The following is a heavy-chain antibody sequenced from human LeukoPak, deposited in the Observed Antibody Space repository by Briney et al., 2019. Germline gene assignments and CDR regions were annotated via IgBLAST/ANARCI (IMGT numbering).Heavy chain of an antibody. V-gene: IGHV4-30-4*01. J-gene: IGHJ4*02. Sequence: PSETLSLTCTVSGGSISSHYWSWIRQPPGKGLEWIGYIYYSGSTYYNPSLKSRVTISVDTSKNQFSLKLSSVTAADTAVYYCARDLSFTGNAGGFDYWGQGTLVTVSS. CDR3: ARDLSFTGNAGGFDY. D-gene: IGHD7-27*01. CDR2: IYYSGST. CDR1: GGSISSHY.